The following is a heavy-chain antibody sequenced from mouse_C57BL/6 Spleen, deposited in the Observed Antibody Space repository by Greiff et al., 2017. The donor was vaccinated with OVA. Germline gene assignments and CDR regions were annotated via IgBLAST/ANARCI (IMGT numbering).Heavy chain of an antibody. CDR3: ARLRGNYFDY. CDR2: INPSSGYT. CDR1: GYTFTSYT. J-gene: IGHJ2*01. V-gene: IGHV1-4*01. Sequence: QVQLKESGAELARPGASVKISCKASGYTFTSYTMHWVKQRPGQGLEWIGYINPSSGYTKYNQKFKDKATLTADKSSSTAYMQLSSLTSEDSAVYYCARLRGNYFDYWGQGTTLTVSS.